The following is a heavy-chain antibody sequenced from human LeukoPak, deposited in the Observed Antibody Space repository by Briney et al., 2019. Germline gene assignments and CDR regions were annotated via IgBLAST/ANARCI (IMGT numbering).Heavy chain of an antibody. Sequence: ASVKVSCKASGGTFTGYYMHWVRQAPGQGLEWMGWINPNSGGTNYAQKFQGRVTMTRDTSISTAYMELSRLRSDDTAVYYCARDNARRYSYGLGYWGQGTLVTVSS. CDR2: INPNSGGT. J-gene: IGHJ4*02. D-gene: IGHD5-18*01. CDR3: ARDNARRYSYGLGY. V-gene: IGHV1-2*02. CDR1: GGTFTGYY.